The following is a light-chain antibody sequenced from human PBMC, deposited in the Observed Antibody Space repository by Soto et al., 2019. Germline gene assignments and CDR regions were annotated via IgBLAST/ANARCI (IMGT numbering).Light chain of an antibody. CDR1: HSVGISN. J-gene: IGKJ3*01. CDR3: QQYRRSPFT. V-gene: IGKV3-20*01. CDR2: GAS. Sequence: EIVLTQSPCTLSASPGERATISCRASHSVGISNLSWYQQKPGQAPILLIYGASDRASGIPDRFSGSGSGADFTLTISRLQRDDFATYYCQQYRRSPFTFGHGTKVDIK.